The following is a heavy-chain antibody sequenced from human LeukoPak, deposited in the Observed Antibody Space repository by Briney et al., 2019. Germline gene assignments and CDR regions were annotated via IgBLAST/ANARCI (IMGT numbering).Heavy chain of an antibody. J-gene: IGHJ6*02. D-gene: IGHD3-9*01. CDR2: INPNSGGT. CDR3: ARGGYYDILTGPQDYGMDV. Sequence: ASVKVSCKASGYTFTGYYMHWVRQAPGQGLEWMGWINPNSGGTNYAQKLQGRVTMTRDTSISTAYMELSRLRSDDTAVYYCARGGYYDILTGPQDYGMDVWGQGTTVTVSS. CDR1: GYTFTGYY. V-gene: IGHV1-2*02.